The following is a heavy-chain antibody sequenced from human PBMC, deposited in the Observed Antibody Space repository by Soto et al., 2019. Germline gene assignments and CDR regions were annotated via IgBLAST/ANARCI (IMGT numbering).Heavy chain of an antibody. CDR1: GFTFASYA. V-gene: IGHV3-23*01. CDR3: SKDSDIPSRSAAGSCLDS. D-gene: IGHD6-13*01. CDR2: IDASGSRT. Sequence: PGGSLRLSCAASGFTFASYAMAWVRQAPGKWVEWVSGIDASGSRTYYADSVKGRFTTSRDNSRNTLFLEMANLRGEDPAIYYGSKDSDIPSRSAAGSCLDSWGQGXPVTVHS. J-gene: IGHJ4*02.